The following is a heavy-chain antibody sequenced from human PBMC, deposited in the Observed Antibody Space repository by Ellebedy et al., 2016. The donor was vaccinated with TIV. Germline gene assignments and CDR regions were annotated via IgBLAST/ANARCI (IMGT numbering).Heavy chain of an antibody. D-gene: IGHD3-10*01. J-gene: IGHJ5*02. Sequence: ASVKVSCXASGGTFSSYTISWVRQAPGQGLEWMGGIIPIFGTANYAQKSQDRVTITADESTRTAYMELSSLRSEDTAAYYCARDFLRAPDGSESYNNWFDPWGQGTLVTVSS. V-gene: IGHV1-69*13. CDR1: GGTFSSYT. CDR2: IIPIFGTA. CDR3: ARDFLRAPDGSESYNNWFDP.